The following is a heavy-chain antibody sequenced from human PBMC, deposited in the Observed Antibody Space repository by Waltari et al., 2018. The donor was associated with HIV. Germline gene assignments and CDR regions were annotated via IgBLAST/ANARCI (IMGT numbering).Heavy chain of an antibody. CDR1: GISFFNSYG. CDR3: AKDRRQGFYYDNSGERPFDS. CDR2: ISYDAIKL. J-gene: IGHJ4*02. V-gene: IGHV3-30*18. Sequence: QVQLVESGGGVVQPGRSLRLSCAASGISFFNSYGMHWVRQAPGKGLEWVATISYDAIKLYYADSVKGRFTISRDNSKKTLYLQMDSLRGEDTAVYFCAKDRRQGFYYDNSGERPFDSWGQGTLVTVSS. D-gene: IGHD3-22*01.